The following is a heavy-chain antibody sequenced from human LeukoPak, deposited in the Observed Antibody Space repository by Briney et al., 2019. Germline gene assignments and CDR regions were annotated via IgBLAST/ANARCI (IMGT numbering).Heavy chain of an antibody. D-gene: IGHD4-11*01. CDR1: GYTFTGYY. CDR2: INPNSGGT. V-gene: IGHV1-2*02. CDR3: ARAWITTIGIFDY. Sequence: ASVKVSCKASGYTFTGYYMHWVRQAPGQGLEWMGWINPNSGGTNYAQKFQGRVTMTRDTSISTAYMELSRLRSDDTALYYCARAWITTIGIFDYWGQGTLVTVSS. J-gene: IGHJ4*02.